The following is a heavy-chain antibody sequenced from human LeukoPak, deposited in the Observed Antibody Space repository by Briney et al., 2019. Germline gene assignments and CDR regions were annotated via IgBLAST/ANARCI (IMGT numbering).Heavy chain of an antibody. J-gene: IGHJ6*03. CDR2: IHKNAIT. CDR3: ARSLRVRGVPDYMDV. CDR1: GFTFSSYA. Sequence: GGSLRLSCAASGFTFSSYAMHWVRQAPGKGLEWVSVIHKNAITYYADTVKGRFTISRDNSKNMLYLQMNSLRAEDTAVYYCARSLRVRGVPDYMDVWGKGTTVTISS. V-gene: IGHV3-30*14. D-gene: IGHD3-10*01.